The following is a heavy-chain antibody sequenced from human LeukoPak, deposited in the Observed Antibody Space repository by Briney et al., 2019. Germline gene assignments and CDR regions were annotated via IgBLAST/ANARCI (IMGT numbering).Heavy chain of an antibody. J-gene: IGHJ3*02. CDR1: GGSFSGYY. V-gene: IGHV4-34*01. CDR2: INHSGST. Sequence: SETLSLTCAVYGGSFSGYYWSWIRQPPGKGLEWIGEINHSGSTNYNPSLKSRVTISVDTSKNQFSLKLSSVTAADTAVYYCARSETTRAAFDIWGQGTMVTVSS. CDR3: ARSETTRAAFDI. D-gene: IGHD2-2*01.